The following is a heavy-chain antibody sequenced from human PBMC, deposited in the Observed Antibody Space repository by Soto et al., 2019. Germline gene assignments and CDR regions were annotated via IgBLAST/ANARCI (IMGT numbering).Heavy chain of an antibody. CDR2: IYDRGAT. CDR1: GDSLSGGTNY. V-gene: IGHV4-61*01. Sequence: VRLQESGPRSVKASETLALTCTVSGDSLSGGTNYWNWVRQAPGKGLEWIGYIYDRGATKYNPYLESPVSISPDTSKNHFSLRINSVIASDTAVYYCVGDWGPYWFDPWGQGILVTVSS. D-gene: IGHD3-16*01. J-gene: IGHJ5*02. CDR3: VGDWGPYWFDP.